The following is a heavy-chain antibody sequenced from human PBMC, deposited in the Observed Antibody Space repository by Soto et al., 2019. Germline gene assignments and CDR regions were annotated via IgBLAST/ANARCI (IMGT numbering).Heavy chain of an antibody. CDR2: IIPIFGTA. D-gene: IGHD2-21*02. CDR1: GGTFSGYA. V-gene: IGHV1-69*01. J-gene: IGHJ6*02. CDR3: ARRGREDMVVTAVPYYYYYGMDV. Sequence: QVQLVQSGAEVKKPGSSVKVSCKASGGTFSGYAISWVRQAPGQGLEWMGGIIPIFGTANYAQKFQGRVTITADESTSTAYMELSSLRSEDTAVYYCARRGREDMVVTAVPYYYYYGMDVWGQGTTVTVSS.